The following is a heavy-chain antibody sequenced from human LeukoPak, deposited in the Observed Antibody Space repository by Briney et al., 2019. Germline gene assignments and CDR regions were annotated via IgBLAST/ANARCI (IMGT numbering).Heavy chain of an antibody. J-gene: IGHJ6*03. CDR1: GGSIRNSDYY. CDR2: IYYSGTT. CDR3: ARTTVTTSIYYYYYMDV. V-gene: IGHV4-39*07. Sequence: SETLSLTCTVSGGSIRNSDYYWGCIRQPPGKGLEWIGTIYYSGTTYYNPSLKSRVTISVDTSKNQFSLKLSSVTAADTAVYYCARTTVTTSIYYYYYMDVWGKGTTVTVSS. D-gene: IGHD4-17*01.